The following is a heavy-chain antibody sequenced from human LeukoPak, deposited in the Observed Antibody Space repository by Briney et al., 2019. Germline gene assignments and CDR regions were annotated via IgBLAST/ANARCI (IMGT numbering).Heavy chain of an antibody. CDR3: ARLIGVAARFDY. CDR1: GGSISGYY. CDR2: IFYSGST. V-gene: IGHV4-59*01. J-gene: IGHJ4*02. D-gene: IGHD6-13*01. Sequence: SETLSLTCTVSGGSISGYYWSWIRQPPGKGLEWIGYIFYSGSTNYNPSLKSQVTISVDTSKKQFSLKLSSVTAADTAVYYCARLIGVAARFDYWGQGTLVTVSS.